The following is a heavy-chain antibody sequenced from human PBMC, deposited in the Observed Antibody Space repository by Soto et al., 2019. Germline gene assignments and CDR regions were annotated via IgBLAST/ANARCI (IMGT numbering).Heavy chain of an antibody. CDR2: IYHSGST. CDR3: ARVPSP. J-gene: IGHJ5*02. CDR1: GGCISSGGYS. V-gene: IGHV4-30-2*01. Sequence: LSLTGAVSGGCISSGGYSWSWIRQPPGKGLEWIGYIYHSGSTYYNPSLKSRVTISVDRSKNQFSLKLSSVTAADTAVYYCARVPSPWGQGTLVTVS.